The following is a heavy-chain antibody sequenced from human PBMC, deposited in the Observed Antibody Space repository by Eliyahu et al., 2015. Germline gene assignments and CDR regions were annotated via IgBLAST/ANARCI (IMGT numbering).Heavy chain of an antibody. V-gene: IGHV3-7*01. J-gene: IGHJ4*02. CDR3: ARDYCGDDCYWNYFEY. CDR2: MKEDGSEK. Sequence: EVKLVESGGGLVQPGESLRLSCAASGFXFXGFWMXWVRQAPGKGLEWVASMKEDGSEKYSVDSVKGRFTISRDNANNALYLQMSSLTAEDTAVYFCARDYCGDDCYWNYFEYWGPGTLVTVSS. CDR1: GFXFXGFW. D-gene: IGHD2-21*02.